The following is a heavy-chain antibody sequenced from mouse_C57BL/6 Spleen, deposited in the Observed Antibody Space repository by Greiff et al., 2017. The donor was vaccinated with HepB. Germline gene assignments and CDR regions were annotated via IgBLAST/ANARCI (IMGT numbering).Heavy chain of an antibody. Sequence: VQLQQSGAELVRPGASVKLSCTASGFNIKDYYMHWVKQRPEQGLEWIGRIDPEDGDTEYAPKFQGKATMTADTSSNTAYLQLSSLTSEDTSVYYCTTRSGDYAMDDWGQGTSVTVSS. J-gene: IGHJ4*01. CDR1: GFNIKDYY. CDR2: IDPEDGDT. D-gene: IGHD1-3*01. CDR3: TTRSGDYAMDD. V-gene: IGHV14-1*01.